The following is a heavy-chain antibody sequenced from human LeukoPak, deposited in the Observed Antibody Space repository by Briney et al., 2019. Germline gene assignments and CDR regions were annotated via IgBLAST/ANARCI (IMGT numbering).Heavy chain of an antibody. Sequence: GGSLRLSCAASGFTFSSYAMHWVRQAPGKGLEYVSAISSNGGSTYYANSVKGRFTISRDNSKNTLYLQMGSLRAEDMAVYYCASAGYYYWGQGTLVTASS. CDR2: ISSNGGST. CDR3: ASAGYYY. J-gene: IGHJ4*02. CDR1: GFTFSSYA. D-gene: IGHD5-18*01. V-gene: IGHV3-64*01.